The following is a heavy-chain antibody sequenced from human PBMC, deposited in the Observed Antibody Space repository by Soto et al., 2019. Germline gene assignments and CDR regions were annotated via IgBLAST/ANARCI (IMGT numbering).Heavy chain of an antibody. CDR2: ISPMFGAA. CDR1: GGTFNTYA. V-gene: IGHV1-69*19. CDR3: AREVHVHTPAFVY. D-gene: IGHD3-16*01. Sequence: QVQLVQSGAEMTKPGSSVKVSCQSSGGTFNTYAMNWVRQAPGQGPEWMGDISPMFGAANYAPKFQGRVTITADEATGTSYMQLTSLPSEDTPLYFCAREVHVHTPAFVYWGQGTLVTVSS. J-gene: IGHJ4*02.